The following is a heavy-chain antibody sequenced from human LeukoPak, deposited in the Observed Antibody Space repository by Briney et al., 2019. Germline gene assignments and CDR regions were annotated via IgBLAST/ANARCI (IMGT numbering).Heavy chain of an antibody. CDR1: GFISSDYA. J-gene: IGHJ4*01. CDR3: AKFNGWELAEYYLDY. Sequence: GESLRLSCAASGFISSDYAMSWVRQAPGKGLEWLSGMSKSGDYTHDTESVKGRFTISRDNSKNTLYLQMSGLRAEDTAIYYCAKFNGWELAEYYLDYWGHGTLVTVSS. CDR2: MSKSGDYT. V-gene: IGHV3-23*01. D-gene: IGHD1-26*01.